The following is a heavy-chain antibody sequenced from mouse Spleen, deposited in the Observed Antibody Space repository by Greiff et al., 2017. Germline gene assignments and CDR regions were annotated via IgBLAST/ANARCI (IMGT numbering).Heavy chain of an antibody. J-gene: IGHJ1*01. D-gene: IGHD1-1*01. CDR3: ARKAGVLLPRSDWYFDV. Sequence: VQLQQSGPGLVKPSQSLSLTCTVTGYSITSDYAWNWIRQFPGNKLEWMGYISYSGSTSYNPSLKSRISITRDTSKNQFFLQLNSVTTEDTATYYCARKAGVLLPRSDWYFDVWGAGTTVTVSS. V-gene: IGHV3-2*02. CDR1: GYSITSDYA. CDR2: ISYSGST.